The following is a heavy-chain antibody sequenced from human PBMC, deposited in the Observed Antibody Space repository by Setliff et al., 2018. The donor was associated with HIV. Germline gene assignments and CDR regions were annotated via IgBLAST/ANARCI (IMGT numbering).Heavy chain of an antibody. CDR3: ARGRPKYNFWSGYYTGTFDY. CDR2: IYYSGST. J-gene: IGHJ4*02. V-gene: IGHV4-39*07. D-gene: IGHD3-3*01. Sequence: SETLSLTCTVSGGYISSSSYYWGWIRQPPGKGLEWIGSIYYSGSTYYNPSLKSRATISVDTSKNQFSLKLSSVTAAGTAVYYCARGRPKYNFWSGYYTGTFDYWGQGTLVTVSS. CDR1: GGYISSSSYY.